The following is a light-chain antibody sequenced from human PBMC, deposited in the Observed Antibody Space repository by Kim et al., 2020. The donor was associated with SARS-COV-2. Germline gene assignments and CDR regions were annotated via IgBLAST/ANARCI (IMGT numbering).Light chain of an antibody. CDR2: GAS. CDR1: QSVRSSN. J-gene: IGKJ4*01. V-gene: IGKV3-20*01. CDR3: QQYASSPHT. Sequence: WPPGKSATLFCRASQSVRSSNFAWYQQKPGQAHRLLMYGASRRATGIPDRFSGSASGTVFTLTISRLEPEDSAVYYCQQYASSPHTFGGGTEVEI.